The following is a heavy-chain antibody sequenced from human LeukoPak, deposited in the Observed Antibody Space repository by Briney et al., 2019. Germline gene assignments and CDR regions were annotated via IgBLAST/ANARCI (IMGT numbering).Heavy chain of an antibody. CDR2: INHNGST. D-gene: IGHD3-10*01. CDR3: ARHDLWFGAFDY. CDR1: GGSFSGYY. Sequence: PSETLSLTRTVSGGSFSGYYWSWIRRPPGKGLEWIGEINHNGSTNYNPSLKSRVTTSVDTSKNQFSLKLNSVTAADTAVYYCARHDLWFGAFDYWGQGTLVTVSS. J-gene: IGHJ4*02. V-gene: IGHV4-34*01.